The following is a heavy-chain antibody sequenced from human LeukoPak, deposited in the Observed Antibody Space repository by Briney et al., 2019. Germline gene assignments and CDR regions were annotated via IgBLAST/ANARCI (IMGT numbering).Heavy chain of an antibody. D-gene: IGHD3-9*01. J-gene: IGHJ6*02. CDR1: CFHLRYRY. V-gene: IGHV3-72*01. CDR2: TSHQANRHTI. Sequence: GGSLRLSCAASCFHLRYRYMHSVHQPPGKGMGWVARTSHQANRHTIQYAASVKGRFTISRDDSKNSLYLQMNSLKTEDTAVYYCARGSGYFDSLNYYYYGMDVWGQGTTVTVSS. CDR3: ARGSGYFDSLNYYYYGMDV.